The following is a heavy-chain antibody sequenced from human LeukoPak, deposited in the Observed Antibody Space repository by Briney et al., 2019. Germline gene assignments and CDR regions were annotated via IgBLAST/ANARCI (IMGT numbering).Heavy chain of an antibody. J-gene: IGHJ4*02. D-gene: IGHD1-26*01. CDR1: GFPFSSYS. V-gene: IGHV3-21*01. CDR2: ISSSSSYI. CDR3: ARDVGRVGAPDY. Sequence: PGGSLRLSCAASGFPFSSYSMNWVRQAPGKGLEWVSSISSSSSYIYYADSVKGRFTISRDNAKNSLYLQMNSLRAEDTAVYYCARDVGRVGAPDYWGQGTLVTVSS.